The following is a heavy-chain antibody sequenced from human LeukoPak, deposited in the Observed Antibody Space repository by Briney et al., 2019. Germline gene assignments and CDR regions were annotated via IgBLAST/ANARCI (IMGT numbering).Heavy chain of an antibody. CDR2: IYYSGST. CDR1: GGSINNYY. CDR3: ARAGYSYMYYFDY. J-gene: IGHJ4*02. D-gene: IGHD5-18*01. V-gene: IGHV4-59*01. Sequence: SGTLSLTCTVSGGSINNYYWSWIRQPPGKGLEWIGYIYYSGSTNYNPSLKSRVTISVDTSKNQFSLKLSSVTAADTAVYYCARAGYSYMYYFDYWGQGTLVTVSS.